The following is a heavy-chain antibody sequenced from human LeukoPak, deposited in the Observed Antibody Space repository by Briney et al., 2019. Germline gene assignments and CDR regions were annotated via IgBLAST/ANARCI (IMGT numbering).Heavy chain of an antibody. CDR2: ISWDGDTT. J-gene: IGHJ6*04. CDR3: AKDFSSSWLYYFGMDV. V-gene: IGHV3-43D*04. Sequence: GGSPRLSCEASGFTFDDYAMHWVRQAPGKGLEWVSLISWDGDTTYYADSVKGRFTISRDNRKDSLYLQMNSLRAEDTALYYCAKDFSSSWLYYFGMDVWGKGTTVTVSS. CDR1: GFTFDDYA. D-gene: IGHD6-13*01.